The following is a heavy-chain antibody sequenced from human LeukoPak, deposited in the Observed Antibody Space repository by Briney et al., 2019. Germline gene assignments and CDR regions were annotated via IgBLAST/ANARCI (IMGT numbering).Heavy chain of an antibody. CDR3: AKDPPVGDSPNYHYGMDV. J-gene: IGHJ6*02. CDR1: GFTFSSYG. V-gene: IGHV3-30*18. CDR2: ISYDGSNK. Sequence: HPGRSLRLSCAASGFTFSSYGMHWVRQAPGKGLEWVAVISYDGSNKYYADSVKGRFTISRDNSKNTLYLQMNSLRAEDTAVYYCAKDPPVGDSPNYHYGMDVWGQGTTVTVSS. D-gene: IGHD2-15*01.